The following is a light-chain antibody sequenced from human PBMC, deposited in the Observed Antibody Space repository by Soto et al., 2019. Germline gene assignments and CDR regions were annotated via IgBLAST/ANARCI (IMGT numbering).Light chain of an antibody. Sequence: EIVMTQSPATLSVSPGERATLSCRASQSVSSNLAWYQQKPGQAPRLLIYGASTRATGIPARFSGSGSGTEFTITIRSMQSEDFAVYYCQKRSNWPSITFGQGTRLEIK. J-gene: IGKJ5*01. V-gene: IGKV3-15*01. CDR3: QKRSNWPSIT. CDR1: QSVSSN. CDR2: GAS.